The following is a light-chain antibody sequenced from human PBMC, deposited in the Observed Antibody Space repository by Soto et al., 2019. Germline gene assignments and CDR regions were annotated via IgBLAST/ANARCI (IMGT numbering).Light chain of an antibody. CDR1: QTITTW. Sequence: DIRMTQSPPTLSASVGDRVSITCRASQTITTWIAWYQQKPGKAPKLLVYDASTLQSGVATRFSGSGSGTEFTLIISGLQPEDSATYYCQQYTNTNNPWMFGQGTKVDI. CDR3: QQYTNTNNPWM. V-gene: IGKV1-5*01. CDR2: DAS. J-gene: IGKJ1*01.